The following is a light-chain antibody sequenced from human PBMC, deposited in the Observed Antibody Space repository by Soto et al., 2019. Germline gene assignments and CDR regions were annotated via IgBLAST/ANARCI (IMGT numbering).Light chain of an antibody. Sequence: IVWSHSPGNLSLSPGERATLSCRASQSVDSSYLAWYHQRPGQAPRLLIYGASSRATGIPDRFSGSGSGTDFTLTISRLEPEPFPAYYCQPLGSSRGTLGQGSKVDIK. CDR2: GAS. V-gene: IGKV3-20*01. J-gene: IGKJ1*01. CDR1: QSVDSSY. CDR3: QPLGSSRGT.